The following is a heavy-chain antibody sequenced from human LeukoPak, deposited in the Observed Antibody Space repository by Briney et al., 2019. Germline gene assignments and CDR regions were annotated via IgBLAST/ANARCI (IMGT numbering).Heavy chain of an antibody. CDR3: ARGGGVTTQPLNY. Sequence: GASVKVSCKTSGYTFTGYYIHWVRQAPGQGLEWMGWINPNSGGTNYAQNFQDRVTMTRDTSISTAYMELSSLRCDDTAVYYCARGGGVTTQPLNYWGQGTLVTVSS. CDR1: GYTFTGYY. CDR2: INPNSGGT. V-gene: IGHV1-2*02. J-gene: IGHJ4*02. D-gene: IGHD4-17*01.